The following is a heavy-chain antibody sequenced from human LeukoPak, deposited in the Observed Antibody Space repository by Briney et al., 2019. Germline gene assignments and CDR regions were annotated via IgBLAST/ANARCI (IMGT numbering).Heavy chain of an antibody. Sequence: PGGSLRLSCAASGFTFSSYSMNWVRQAAGKGLEWVSSISSRSSYIYYTDSVKGRFTISRDNAKNSLHLQMNSLRAEDTALYYCARGSTGGDSGYDATRKYFDYWGQGTLVTVSS. D-gene: IGHD5-12*01. V-gene: IGHV3-21*01. CDR1: GFTFSSYS. J-gene: IGHJ4*02. CDR3: ARGSTGGDSGYDATRKYFDY. CDR2: ISSRSSYI.